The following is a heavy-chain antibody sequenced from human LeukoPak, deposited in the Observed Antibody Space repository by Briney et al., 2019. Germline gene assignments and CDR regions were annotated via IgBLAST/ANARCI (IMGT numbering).Heavy chain of an antibody. CDR3: ARAITYYYDSSGYSLLDY. CDR1: GFTFSSYS. V-gene: IGHV3-21*01. D-gene: IGHD3-22*01. Sequence: PGGSLRLSCAASGFTFSSYSMNWVRQAPGKGLEWDSSISSSSSYIYYADSVKGRFTISRDNAKNSLYLQMNSLRAEDTAVYYCARAITYYYDSSGYSLLDYWGQGTLVTVSS. CDR2: ISSSSSYI. J-gene: IGHJ4*02.